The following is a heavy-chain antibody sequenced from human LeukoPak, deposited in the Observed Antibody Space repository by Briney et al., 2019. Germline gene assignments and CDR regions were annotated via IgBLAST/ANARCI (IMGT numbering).Heavy chain of an antibody. CDR1: GFTFRNYA. J-gene: IGHJ1*01. D-gene: IGHD4-17*01. V-gene: IGHV3-23*01. CDR3: AKFRGIPTTVTQD. CDR2: SSGSGDDT. Sequence: PGGSLRLSCAASGFTFRNYAMGWVRQAPGKGLEWVSTSSGSGDDTYYADSVKGRFTISRDNSKNTLYLQMSGLRAEDTAVYYCAKFRGIPTTVTQDWGLGTLVTVSS.